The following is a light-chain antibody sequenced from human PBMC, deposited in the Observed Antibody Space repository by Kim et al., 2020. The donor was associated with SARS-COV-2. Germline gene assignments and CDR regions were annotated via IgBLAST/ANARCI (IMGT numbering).Light chain of an antibody. J-gene: IGKJ4*01. V-gene: IGKV3-20*01. CDR3: QQYGSSPLT. Sequence: SLSPGERATLSCRASQSVSTSLAWYQHKSGQAPRLLIFGATNRASGIPDRFSGSGSGTDFTLTISRLEPEDFALYYCQQYGSSPLTFGGGTKLEIK. CDR1: QSVSTS. CDR2: GAT.